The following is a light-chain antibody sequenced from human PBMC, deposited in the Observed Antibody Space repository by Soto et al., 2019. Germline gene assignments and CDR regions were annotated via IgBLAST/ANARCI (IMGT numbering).Light chain of an antibody. CDR2: SSS. V-gene: IGKV1-39*01. J-gene: IGKJ3*01. Sequence: DIQMTQSPSYLSASIGDRVTISCRASRSIAEFLNWYQHKPGKAPRLLIYSSSTLQSGVPSNFRGSWSVTDFTLTISSLQPEDSATYYCQQSYSPPFPFGPGTKVDIK. CDR3: QQSYSPPFP. CDR1: RSIAEF.